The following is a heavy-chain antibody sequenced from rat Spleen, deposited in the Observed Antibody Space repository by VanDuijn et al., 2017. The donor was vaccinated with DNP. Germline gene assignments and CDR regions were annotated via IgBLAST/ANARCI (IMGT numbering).Heavy chain of an antibody. CDR2: MWNDGDT. V-gene: IGHV2-32*01. D-gene: IGHD1-4*01. Sequence: QVQLKESGPGLVQPSETLSLTCTVSGFSLTSYSVSWVRQPSGKGPEWMGVMWNDGDTSYNSTLKSRLSISRDTSKSQVFLKMHSLQTEDTATYYCAEEPGLGDAMDAWGQGTSVTVSS. J-gene: IGHJ4*01. CDR3: AEEPGLGDAMDA. CDR1: GFSLTSYS.